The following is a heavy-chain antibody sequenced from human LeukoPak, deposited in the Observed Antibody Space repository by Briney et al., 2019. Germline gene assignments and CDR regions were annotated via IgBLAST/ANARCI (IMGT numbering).Heavy chain of an antibody. Sequence: GGSLRLSCAASGFTFSIYAMSWVRQAPGKGLQWVSSITSSGDGTYYADSVKGRCTTSRDNSENMLYLQMNSLRVEDTAVYFCAKDRPNYYGSNGHYYRRDGDYWGQGTLVTVSS. J-gene: IGHJ4*02. CDR1: GFTFSIYA. D-gene: IGHD3-22*01. CDR2: ITSSGDGT. V-gene: IGHV3-23*01. CDR3: AKDRPNYYGSNGHYYRRDGDY.